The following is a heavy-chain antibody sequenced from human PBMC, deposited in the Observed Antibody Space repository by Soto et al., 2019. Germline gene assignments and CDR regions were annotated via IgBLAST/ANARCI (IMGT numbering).Heavy chain of an antibody. CDR2: IYYSGST. CDR3: ARVGDYGDNLLLDY. CDR1: GGSISSYY. D-gene: IGHD4-17*01. V-gene: IGHV4-59*01. Sequence: SESLFITCTVSGGSISSYYWSWIRQPPGKGLEWIGYIYYSGSTNYNPSLKSRVTISVDTSKNQFSLKLSSVTAADTAVYYCARVGDYGDNLLLDYWGQGTLVTVSS. J-gene: IGHJ4*02.